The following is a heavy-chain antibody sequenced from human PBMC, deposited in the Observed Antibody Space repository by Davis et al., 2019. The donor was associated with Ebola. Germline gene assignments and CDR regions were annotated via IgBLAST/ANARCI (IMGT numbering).Heavy chain of an antibody. J-gene: IGHJ6*02. Sequence: PGGSLRLSCAVSGGSISSSNWWSWVRQPPGKGLEWIGEIYHSGSTNYNPSLKSRVTISVDKSKNQFSLKLSSVTAADTAVYYCARQDIVVVPAAPRPYYYGMDVWGQGTTVTVSS. CDR2: IYHSGST. D-gene: IGHD2-2*01. CDR3: ARQDIVVVPAAPRPYYYGMDV. V-gene: IGHV4-4*02. CDR1: GGSISSSNW.